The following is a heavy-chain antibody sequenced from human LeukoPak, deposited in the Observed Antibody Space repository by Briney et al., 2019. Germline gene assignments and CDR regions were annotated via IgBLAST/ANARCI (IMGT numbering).Heavy chain of an antibody. CDR2: ISSNGGST. Sequence: PGGSLRLPCAASGFTFSVYAMHWVRQAPGKGLEYVSAISSNGGSTYYANSVKGRFTISRDNSKNTLYLQMGSLRTEDMAVYYCARGPHLPVRYCSGGSCYGALDYWGQGTLVTVSS. D-gene: IGHD2-15*01. CDR3: ARGPHLPVRYCSGGSCYGALDY. CDR1: GFTFSVYA. V-gene: IGHV3-64*01. J-gene: IGHJ4*02.